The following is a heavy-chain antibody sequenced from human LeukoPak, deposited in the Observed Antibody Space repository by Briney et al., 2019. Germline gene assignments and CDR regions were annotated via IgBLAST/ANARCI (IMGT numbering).Heavy chain of an antibody. CDR3: ARASPDCTNGVCGWDYYYYMDV. CDR1: GGSISSYY. D-gene: IGHD2-8*01. V-gene: IGHV4-59*01. J-gene: IGHJ6*03. Sequence: PSETLSLTCTVSGGSISSYYWSWIRQPPGKGLEWIGYIYYSGSTNYNPSLKSRVTISVDTSKNQFSLKLSSVTAADTAVYYCARASPDCTNGVCGWDYYYYMDVWGKGTTVTVSS. CDR2: IYYSGST.